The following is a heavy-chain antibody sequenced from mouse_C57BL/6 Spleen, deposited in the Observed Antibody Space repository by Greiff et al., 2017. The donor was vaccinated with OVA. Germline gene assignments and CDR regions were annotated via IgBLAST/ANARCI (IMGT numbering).Heavy chain of an antibody. V-gene: IGHV1-69*01. CDR1: GYTFTSYW. CDR3: ARWEYSNYWYFDV. Sequence: VQLQQPGAELVMPGASVKLSCKASGYTFTSYWMHWVKQRPGQGLEWIGEIDPSDSYTNYNQKFKGKSTLTVDKSSSTDYMQLSSLTSEDSAVYYCARWEYSNYWYFDVWGTGTTVTVSS. J-gene: IGHJ1*03. CDR2: IDPSDSYT. D-gene: IGHD2-5*01.